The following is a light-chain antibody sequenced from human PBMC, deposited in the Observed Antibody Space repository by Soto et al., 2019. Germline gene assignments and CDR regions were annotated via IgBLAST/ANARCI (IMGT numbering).Light chain of an antibody. CDR1: QSVNSN. Sequence: EIVMTQSPVTLSVSPGERATLSCRASQSVNSNLAWYQQKPGQAPRLLIYGASTRATGIPARFSGSGSGTEFTLTICSLQSEDFAVYYCQQYYNWPPWTFGQGTKVEIK. V-gene: IGKV3-15*01. CDR3: QQYYNWPPWT. CDR2: GAS. J-gene: IGKJ1*01.